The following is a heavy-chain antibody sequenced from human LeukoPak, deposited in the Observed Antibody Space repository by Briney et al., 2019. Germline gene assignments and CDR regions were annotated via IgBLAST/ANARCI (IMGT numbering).Heavy chain of an antibody. CDR1: GFTVRDGY. J-gene: IGHJ4*02. Sequence: GGSLRLSCAASGFTVRDGYMSWVRQAPGKRLEWLAFIYVSGTTFYAASVKGRFTISRDNSKNTLYLQMNSLRAEDTAVYYCAKGGYDILTGYPGYFDYWGQGTLVTVSS. CDR3: AKGGYDILTGYPGYFDY. CDR2: IYVSGTT. V-gene: IGHV3-66*03. D-gene: IGHD3-9*01.